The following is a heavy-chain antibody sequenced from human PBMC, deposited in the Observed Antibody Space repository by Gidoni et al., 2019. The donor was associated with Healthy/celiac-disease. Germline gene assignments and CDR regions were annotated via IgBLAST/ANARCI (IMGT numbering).Heavy chain of an antibody. D-gene: IGHD2-2*02. J-gene: IGHJ5*02. CDR1: GFTFSSYE. Sequence: EVQLVESGGGLVQPGGSLRLSCAASGFTFSSYEMNWVRQAPGKGLGWVSYISSSGSTIYYADSVKGRFTISRDNAKNSLYLQMNSLRAEDTAVYYCARGSPLGYCSSTSCYTSNWFDPWGQGTLVTVSS. CDR2: ISSSGSTI. V-gene: IGHV3-48*03. CDR3: ARGSPLGYCSSTSCYTSNWFDP.